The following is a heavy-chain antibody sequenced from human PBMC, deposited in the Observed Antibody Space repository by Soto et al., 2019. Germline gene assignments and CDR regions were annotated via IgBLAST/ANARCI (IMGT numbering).Heavy chain of an antibody. CDR2: IYYSGST. CDR1: GGSISSGGYY. J-gene: IGHJ3*02. CDR3: ARDFPPKYSGYDPYDAFDI. D-gene: IGHD5-12*01. V-gene: IGHV4-31*03. Sequence: SETLSLTCTVSGGSISSGGYYWSWIRQHPGKGLEWIGYIYYSGSTYYKQSLKSRVTISVDTSKNQFSLKLSSVTAADTAVYYCARDFPPKYSGYDPYDAFDIWGQGTMVTVSS.